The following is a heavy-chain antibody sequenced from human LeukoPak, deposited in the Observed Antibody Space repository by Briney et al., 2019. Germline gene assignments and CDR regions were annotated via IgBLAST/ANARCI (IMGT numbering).Heavy chain of an antibody. CDR3: ARAYDYYYYGMDV. CDR1: GGSISSGDYY. Sequence: SETLSLTCTVSGGSISSGDYYWSWIRQPAGKGLEWIGRIYTSGSTNYNPSLKSRVTMSVDTSKNQFSLKLSSVTAADTAVYYCARAYDYYYYGMDVWGQGTTVTVSS. CDR2: IYTSGST. J-gene: IGHJ6*02. V-gene: IGHV4-61*02.